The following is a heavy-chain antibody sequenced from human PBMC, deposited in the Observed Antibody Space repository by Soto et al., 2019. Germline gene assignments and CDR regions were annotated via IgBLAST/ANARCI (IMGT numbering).Heavy chain of an antibody. V-gene: IGHV1-69*06. CDR2: INPISGTP. J-gene: IGHJ4*02. CDR3: AREGRHFDY. CDR1: GGTFSSYA. Sequence: ASVKVSCKASGGTFSSYAISWVRQAPGQGLEWMGGINPISGTPHYAQKYQGRVTITADTFTNTAYMELTRLTSDDTAVYFCAREGRHFDYWGQGTLVTVSS.